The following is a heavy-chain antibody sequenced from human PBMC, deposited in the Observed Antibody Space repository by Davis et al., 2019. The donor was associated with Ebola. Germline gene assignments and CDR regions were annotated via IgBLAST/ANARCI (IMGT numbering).Heavy chain of an antibody. CDR2: ISGSGTGT. D-gene: IGHD1-1*01. CDR3: AREGGTAFDI. Sequence: GESLKISCAASGFTLISYSMTWVRQAPGKGLEWVSGISGSGTGTYYADSVKGRFTISRDNSKNTLYLQMNSLRVEDTAIYYCAREGGTAFDIWGQGTMVTVSS. CDR1: GFTLISYS. J-gene: IGHJ3*02. V-gene: IGHV3-23*01.